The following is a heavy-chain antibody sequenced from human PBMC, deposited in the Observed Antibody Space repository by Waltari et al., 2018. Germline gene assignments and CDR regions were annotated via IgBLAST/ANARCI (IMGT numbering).Heavy chain of an antibody. Sequence: EVQLLESGGGLVQPGGSLRLSCAASGFAFSIYAVSWVRQAPGKGLEWVSSISGSGDRTYYADSVKGRFTISRDNSKNTLYLQMNSLRAEDTAIYYCAKSRGSYSLDYWGQGTLVTVSS. CDR3: AKSRGSYSLDY. D-gene: IGHD1-26*01. J-gene: IGHJ4*02. CDR1: GFAFSIYA. V-gene: IGHV3-23*01. CDR2: ISGSGDRT.